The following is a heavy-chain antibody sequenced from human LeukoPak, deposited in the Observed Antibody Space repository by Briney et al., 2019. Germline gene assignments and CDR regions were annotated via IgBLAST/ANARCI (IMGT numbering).Heavy chain of an antibody. Sequence: ASVNVSCKASGYTFTSYYMHWVRQAPGQGLEWMGIINPSGGSTSYAQKFQGRVTMTRDTSTSTVYMELSSLRSEDTAVYYCARDTKAADTAMDRDYYFDYWGQGTLVTVSS. CDR2: INPSGGST. J-gene: IGHJ4*02. V-gene: IGHV1-46*01. CDR3: ARDTKAADTAMDRDYYFDY. CDR1: GYTFTSYY. D-gene: IGHD5-18*01.